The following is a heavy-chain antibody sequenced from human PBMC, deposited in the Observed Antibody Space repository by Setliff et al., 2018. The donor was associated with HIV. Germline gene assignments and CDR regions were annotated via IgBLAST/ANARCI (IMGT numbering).Heavy chain of an antibody. D-gene: IGHD6-13*01. CDR1: GFTFSSYW. CDR2: IKSAGSYT. J-gene: IGHJ6*02. CDR3: VRGLAAAGGHAMDV. V-gene: IGHV3-74*01. Sequence: QPGGSLRLSCAASGFTFSSYWMHWVRQAPGKGLVWVSRIKSAGSYTSYADSAKGRFTISRDNAKNTLHLQMNSLRAEDTAVYYCVRGLAAAGGHAMDVWGQGTTVTVSS.